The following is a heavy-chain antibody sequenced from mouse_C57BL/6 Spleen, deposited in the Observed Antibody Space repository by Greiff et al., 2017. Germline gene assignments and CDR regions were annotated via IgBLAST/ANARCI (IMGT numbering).Heavy chain of an antibody. V-gene: IGHV1-18*01. D-gene: IGHD2-2*01. CDR1: GYTFTDYN. Sequence: VQLKESGPELVKPGASVKIPCKASGYTFTDYNMDWVKQSHGKSLEWIGDINPNNGGTIYNQKFKGKATLTVDKSSSTAYMELRSLTSEDTAVYYCARSMVTTGGWFAYWGQGTLVTVSA. CDR2: INPNNGGT. J-gene: IGHJ3*01. CDR3: ARSMVTTGGWFAY.